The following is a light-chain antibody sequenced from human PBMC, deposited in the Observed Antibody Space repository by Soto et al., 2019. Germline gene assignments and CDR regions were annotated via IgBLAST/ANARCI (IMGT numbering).Light chain of an antibody. Sequence: DIQMTQSPSSLSASVGDRVTITCRASQSISSYLNWYQQKPGKAPKLLIYATSSLQSGVPSRFSGRGSGTDFTLTISSLQPEDFATYYCQQSYRTYTFGQGTRLEIK. V-gene: IGKV1-39*01. CDR2: ATS. J-gene: IGKJ5*01. CDR1: QSISSY. CDR3: QQSYRTYT.